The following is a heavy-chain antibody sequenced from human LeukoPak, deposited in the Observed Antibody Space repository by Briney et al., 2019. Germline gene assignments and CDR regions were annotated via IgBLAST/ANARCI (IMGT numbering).Heavy chain of an antibody. CDR2: IYYSGST. D-gene: IGHD3-10*01. V-gene: IGHV4-59*01. Sequence: SETLSLTCTVSGGSISSYYWSWIRQPPGKGLEWIGYIYYSGSTNYNPSLKSRVTISVDTSKNQFSLKLSSVTAADTAVYYCARVRRITMVRGVTPHYYFDYWGQGTLVTVSS. CDR1: GGSISSYY. CDR3: ARVRRITMVRGVTPHYYFDY. J-gene: IGHJ4*02.